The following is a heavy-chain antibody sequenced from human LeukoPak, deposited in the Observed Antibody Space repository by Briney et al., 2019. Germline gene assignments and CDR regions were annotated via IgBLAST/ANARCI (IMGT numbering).Heavy chain of an antibody. V-gene: IGHV4-34*01. Sequence: AETLSLTCAVYGGSFSGYYWSWIRQPPGKGLEWIGEINHSGSTYYNPSLKSRVTISVDTSKNQFSLKLSSVTAADTAVYYCARAPMGYCSGGSCFGMDVWGQGTTVTVSS. J-gene: IGHJ6*02. CDR1: GGSFSGYY. D-gene: IGHD2-15*01. CDR2: INHSGST. CDR3: ARAPMGYCSGGSCFGMDV.